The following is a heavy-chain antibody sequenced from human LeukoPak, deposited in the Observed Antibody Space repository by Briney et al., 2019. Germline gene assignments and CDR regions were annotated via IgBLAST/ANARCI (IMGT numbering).Heavy chain of an antibody. CDR3: AKDDDWGRYKH. Sequence: GSLRLSCAASGFTFSSYWMSWVRQAPGKGLEWVANIKQDGSEKYYVDSVKGRFTISRDNFKNTLSLQVNSLRAEDTAMYYCAKDDDWGRYKHWGQGTLVTVSS. CDR2: IKQDGSEK. D-gene: IGHD3-16*01. CDR1: GFTFSSYW. V-gene: IGHV3-7*03. J-gene: IGHJ1*01.